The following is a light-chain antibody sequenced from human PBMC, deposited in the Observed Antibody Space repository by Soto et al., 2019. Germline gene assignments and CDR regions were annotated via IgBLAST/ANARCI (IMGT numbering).Light chain of an antibody. CDR2: GAF. V-gene: IGKV3-20*01. J-gene: IGKJ5*01. Sequence: EIVLTQSPGILSLSPGERATLSCGANQSVNSNYLAWFQQHPGQPPRLLIFGAFSRAIGIPDRFSGSGTETDFTLSITRLEPEDFAVYYCQQYGRSPFNFGQGTRLEIK. CDR1: QSVNSNY. CDR3: QQYGRSPFN.